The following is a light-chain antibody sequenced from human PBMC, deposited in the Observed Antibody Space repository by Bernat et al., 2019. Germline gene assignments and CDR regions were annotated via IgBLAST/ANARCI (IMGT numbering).Light chain of an antibody. V-gene: IGLV2-8*01. CDR3: GSYAGNHNGV. CDR2: EVT. J-gene: IGLJ3*02. Sequence: QSALTQPPSASGSPGQSITISCTGSSSDVGAYSSVSWYQQHPGKAPKLIIYEVTRRPSGVPDRFSDSKSGNTASLTVSGLQAEDEAIYYCGSYAGNHNGVFGGGTKLTVL. CDR1: SSDVGAYSS.